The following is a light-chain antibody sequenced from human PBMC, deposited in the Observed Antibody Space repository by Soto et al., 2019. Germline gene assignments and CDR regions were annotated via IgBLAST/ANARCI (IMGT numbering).Light chain of an antibody. J-gene: IGKJ3*01. CDR2: GAS. V-gene: IGKV3-20*01. CDR1: HSVGSN. Sequence: GERAALCCKASHSVGSNLAWYQQKPGQAPRLLIYGASNTATGIPARFSGSGSGAGFTLTISRLEPEDFADYYCQQYGTSPFTFGPGTKVDI. CDR3: QQYGTSPFT.